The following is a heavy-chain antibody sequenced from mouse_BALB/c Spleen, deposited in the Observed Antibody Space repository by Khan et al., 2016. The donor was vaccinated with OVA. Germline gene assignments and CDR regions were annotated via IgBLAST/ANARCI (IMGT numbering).Heavy chain of an antibody. V-gene: IGHV5-6*01. CDR2: VSTGGHYT. CDR1: GFTFSTYG. Sequence: EVELVESGGDVVKPGGSLKLSCTASGFTFSTYGMSWVRQTPDKRLEWVATVSTGGHYTYYPDTVKGRFTISRDNAENTLYLQMNSLESEDTAMFYCARLAYYYDSEGFAYWGQGTLVTVSA. J-gene: IGHJ3*01. D-gene: IGHD1-1*01. CDR3: ARLAYYYDSEGFAY.